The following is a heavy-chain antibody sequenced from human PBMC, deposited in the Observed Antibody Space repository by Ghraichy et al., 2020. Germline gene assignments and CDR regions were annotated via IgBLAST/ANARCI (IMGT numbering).Heavy chain of an antibody. CDR2: INHSGST. D-gene: IGHD3-3*01. Sequence: LSLTCAVYGGSFSGYYWSWIRQPPGKGLEWIGEINHSGSTNYNPSLKSRVTISVDTSKNQFSLKLSSVTAADTAVYYCARAGFLEFFYYYYGMDVWGQGTTVTVSS. V-gene: IGHV4-34*01. J-gene: IGHJ6*02. CDR1: GGSFSGYY. CDR3: ARAGFLEFFYYYYGMDV.